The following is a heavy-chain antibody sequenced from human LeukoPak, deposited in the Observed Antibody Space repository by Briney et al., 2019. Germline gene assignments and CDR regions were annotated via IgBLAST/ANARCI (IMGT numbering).Heavy chain of an antibody. D-gene: IGHD3-10*01. CDR1: GFTFSSYA. V-gene: IGHV3-23*01. CDR2: ISGSGGST. J-gene: IGHJ4*02. Sequence: GGSLRLPCAASGFTFSSYAMSWVRQAPGKGLEWVSAISGSGGSTYYADSVKGRFTISRDNSKNTLYLQMNSLRAEDTAVYYCATNAFNYYGSGRFWGQGTLVTVSS. CDR3: ATNAFNYYGSGRF.